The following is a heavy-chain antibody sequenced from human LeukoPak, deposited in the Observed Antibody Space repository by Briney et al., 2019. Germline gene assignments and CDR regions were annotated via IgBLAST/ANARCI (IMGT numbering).Heavy chain of an antibody. D-gene: IGHD6-13*01. J-gene: IGHJ5*02. CDR1: GYNFTTYW. Sequence: GESLKISCKGSGYNFTTYWIGWVRQMPGKGLEWMGIIYPGDSDTRYSPSFQGQVTISADKSISTAYLQWSSLKASDTAMYYCARLHSSSWQGGPAYWFDPWGQGTLVTVSS. V-gene: IGHV5-51*01. CDR3: ARLHSSSWQGGPAYWFDP. CDR2: IYPGDSDT.